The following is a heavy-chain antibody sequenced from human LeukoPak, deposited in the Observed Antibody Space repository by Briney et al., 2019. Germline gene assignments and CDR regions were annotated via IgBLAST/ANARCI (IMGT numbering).Heavy chain of an antibody. D-gene: IGHD6-13*01. CDR1: GGSFKDYF. CDR2: INHSGST. CDR3: ARHESFRSSWNY. V-gene: IGHV4-34*01. J-gene: IGHJ4*02. Sequence: SETLSLTCGVYGGSFKDYFWTWIRQPPGKGLEWVGEINHSGSTNYSPSLKSRVTISVDTCKNQFSLRLSSVTAADTAVYYCARHESFRSSWNYWGQGALVTVSS.